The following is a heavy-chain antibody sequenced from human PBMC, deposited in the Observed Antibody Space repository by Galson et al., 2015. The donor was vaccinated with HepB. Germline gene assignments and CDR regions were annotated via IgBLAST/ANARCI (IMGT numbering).Heavy chain of an antibody. Sequence: SLRLSCAASGFTFSSYWMHWVRQAPGKGLVWVSRINSDGSSTSYADSVKGRFTISRDNAKNTLYLQMNSLRAEDTAVYYCAREISGTYRRFFDYWGQGTLVTVSS. V-gene: IGHV3-74*01. D-gene: IGHD1-26*01. CDR1: GFTFSSYW. CDR3: AREISGTYRRFFDY. J-gene: IGHJ4*02. CDR2: INSDGSST.